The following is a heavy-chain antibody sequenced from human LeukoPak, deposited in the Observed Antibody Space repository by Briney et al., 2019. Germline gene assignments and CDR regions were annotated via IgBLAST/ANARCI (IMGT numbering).Heavy chain of an antibody. J-gene: IGHJ6*03. Sequence: SETLSLTCTVSGGSISSYYWSWIRQPAGKGLEWIGRIYTSGSTNYNPSLKSRVTMSVDTSKNQFSLKLSSVTAADTAVYYCARLKTVTPYYFYYMDVWGKGTTVTVSS. CDR3: ARLKTVTPYYFYYMDV. CDR2: IYTSGST. D-gene: IGHD4-17*01. V-gene: IGHV4-4*07. CDR1: GGSISSYY.